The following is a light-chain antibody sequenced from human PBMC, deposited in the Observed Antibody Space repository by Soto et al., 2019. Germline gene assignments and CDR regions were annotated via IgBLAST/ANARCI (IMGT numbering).Light chain of an antibody. J-gene: IGLJ2*01. Sequence: QLVLTQPPSVSGAPGQRVTISCTGSSSNIGSRYDVHWYQQLPGTAPKLLIYDNSNRPSGVPDRFSGSKSGTSASLAITGLQAEDEADYYCQSYDSSLSALVFGGGTKVTVL. CDR2: DNS. CDR3: QSYDSSLSALV. CDR1: SSNIGSRYD. V-gene: IGLV1-40*01.